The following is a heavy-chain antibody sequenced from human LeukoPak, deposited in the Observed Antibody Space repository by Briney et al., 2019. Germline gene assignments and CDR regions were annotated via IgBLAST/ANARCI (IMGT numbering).Heavy chain of an antibody. Sequence: SETLSLTCTVSGGSISSYYWSWIRQPPGKGLEWIGYIYYSGSTNYNPSLKSRVTISVDTSKNQFSLKLSSVTAADTAVYYCARVPYSSSWYGWAFDIWGQGTMVTVSS. D-gene: IGHD6-13*01. J-gene: IGHJ3*02. V-gene: IGHV4-59*01. CDR1: GGSISSYY. CDR2: IYYSGST. CDR3: ARVPYSSSWYGWAFDI.